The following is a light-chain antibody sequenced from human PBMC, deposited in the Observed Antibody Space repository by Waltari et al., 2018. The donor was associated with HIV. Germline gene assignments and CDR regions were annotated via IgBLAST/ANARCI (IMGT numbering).Light chain of an antibody. J-gene: IGKJ2*01. CDR1: QSVSSRY. CDR3: QQYGSSVT. V-gene: IGKV3-20*01. Sequence: DIVLTQSPGTLSLSPGGRATLSCRASQSVSSRYLTWYQQKPGQAPRLLIYGASSRAIGIRDRCSGSGSGIDFNLTISRLEPEDFAVYYCQQYGSSVTFGQGTKLEIK. CDR2: GAS.